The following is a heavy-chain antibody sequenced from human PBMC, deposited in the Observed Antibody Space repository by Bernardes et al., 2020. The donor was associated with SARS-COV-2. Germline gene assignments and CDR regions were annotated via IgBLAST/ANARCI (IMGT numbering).Heavy chain of an antibody. CDR3: AIDDPPGAVFGVVIYALHI. J-gene: IGHJ3*02. D-gene: IGHD3-3*01. CDR2: FDPDQRKT. Sequence: AGVKVSCKISGYSLTEFSMHWVRQAPGKGLEWLGGFDPDQRKTIYAQKFQGRVTMTEDTSTDTAYMELRSLRSEDTAMYYCAIDDPPGAVFGVVIYALHIWGQGTIVTVSS. CDR1: GYSLTEFS. V-gene: IGHV1-24*01.